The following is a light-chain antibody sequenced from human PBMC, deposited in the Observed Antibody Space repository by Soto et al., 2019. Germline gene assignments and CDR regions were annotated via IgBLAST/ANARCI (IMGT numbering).Light chain of an antibody. CDR1: QTISSTF. J-gene: IGKJ1*01. CDR2: AAS. V-gene: IGKV3-20*01. Sequence: EIVLTQSPGTLSLSPGESATLSCRASQTISSTFVAWYQQKPGQAPRLLIYAASSRATGIPARFSGSGSGTDYTLTIRRLEPEDFALYYCQQYTSSPRAFGQGTKVDIK. CDR3: QQYTSSPRA.